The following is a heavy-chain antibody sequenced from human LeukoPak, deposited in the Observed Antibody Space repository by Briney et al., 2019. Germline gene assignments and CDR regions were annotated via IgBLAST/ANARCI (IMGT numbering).Heavy chain of an antibody. J-gene: IGHJ5*02. CDR1: GFTFSDYY. D-gene: IGHD3-10*01. V-gene: IGHV3-11*04. CDR2: ISSSGSTI. CDR3: ARAYYGSGPKANWFDP. Sequence: GGSLRLSCAASGFTFSDYYMSWIRQAPGKGLEWVSYISSSGSTIYYADSVKGRFTISRDNAKNSLYLQMNSLRAEDTAVYYCARAYYGSGPKANWFDPWGQGTLVTVSS.